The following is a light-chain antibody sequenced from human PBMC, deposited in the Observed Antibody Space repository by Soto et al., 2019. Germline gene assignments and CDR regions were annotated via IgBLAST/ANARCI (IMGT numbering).Light chain of an antibody. Sequence: QSALTQPPSASGSPGQSVAISCTGTSSDVGGYNYVSWYQQHPGKAPKLMIYEVNKRPSGVPDRFSGSKSGNTASLTVSGLKVEDGADNYCSSIAGSSKVFGPGPK. V-gene: IGLV2-8*01. CDR3: SSIAGSSKV. J-gene: IGLJ1*01. CDR2: EVN. CDR1: SSDVGGYNY.